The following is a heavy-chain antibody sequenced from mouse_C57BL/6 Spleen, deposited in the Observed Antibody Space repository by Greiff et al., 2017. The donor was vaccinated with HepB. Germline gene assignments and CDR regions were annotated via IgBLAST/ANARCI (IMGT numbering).Heavy chain of an antibody. CDR1: GYTFTSYW. J-gene: IGHJ3*01. D-gene: IGHD3-2*02. CDR3: ARDSSGYEAY. V-gene: IGHV1-69*01. CDR2: IDPSDSYT. Sequence: VKLQQPGAELVMPGASVKLSCKASGYTFTSYWMHWVKQRPGQGLEWIGEIDPSDSYTNYNQKFKGKSTLTVDKSSSTAYMQLSSLTSEDSAVYYCARDSSGYEAYWGQGTLVTVSA.